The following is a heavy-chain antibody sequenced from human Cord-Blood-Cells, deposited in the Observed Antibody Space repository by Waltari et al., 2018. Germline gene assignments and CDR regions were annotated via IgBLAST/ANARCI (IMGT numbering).Heavy chain of an antibody. D-gene: IGHD3-22*01. CDR1: GYTFTSYD. V-gene: IGHV1-8*01. Sequence: QVQLVQSGAEVKKPGASVKVSCKASGYTFTSYDINWVRQATGQGLEWMGWMNPNSGNTGYAQKFQGRVTMTKNTAISTAYMELSSLRSEDTAVYYCAGGLQGYDRSGYYYYGMDVWGQGTTVTVSS. CDR2: MNPNSGNT. J-gene: IGHJ6*02. CDR3: AGGLQGYDRSGYYYYGMDV.